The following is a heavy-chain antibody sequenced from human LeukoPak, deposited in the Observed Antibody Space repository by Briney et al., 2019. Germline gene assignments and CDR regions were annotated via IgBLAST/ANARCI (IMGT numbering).Heavy chain of an antibody. D-gene: IGHD3-9*01. CDR2: IYYSGST. J-gene: IGHJ5*02. CDR1: GGSISSGGYC. Sequence: SQTLSRTCTVSGGSISSGGYCWSWIRQHPGKGLEWIGYIYYSGSTYYNPSLKSRVTISVDTSKNQFSLKLSSVTAADTAVYYCARGDWFTWFDPWGQGTLVTVSS. CDR3: ARGDWFTWFDP. V-gene: IGHV4-31*03.